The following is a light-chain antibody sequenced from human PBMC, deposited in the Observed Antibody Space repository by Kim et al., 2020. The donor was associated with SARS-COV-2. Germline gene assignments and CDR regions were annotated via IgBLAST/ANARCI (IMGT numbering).Light chain of an antibody. V-gene: IGKV3-11*01. CDR3: QQRNNWPPT. J-gene: IGKJ5*01. CDR1: ENIGNF. CDR2: DAS. Sequence: LSPGERATLSCRASENIGNFLAWYQQRPGQAPRLLIYDASSRATGIPARFSGSGSGTDFTLTISSLEPEDFALYYCQQRNNWPPTFGQGTRLEIK.